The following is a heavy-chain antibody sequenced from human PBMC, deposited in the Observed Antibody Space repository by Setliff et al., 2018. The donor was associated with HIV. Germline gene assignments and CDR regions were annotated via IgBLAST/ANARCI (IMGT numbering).Heavy chain of an antibody. J-gene: IGHJ3*02. CDR3: ASSNVVVVTASVSDAFDI. CDR1: GFTFSSFA. CDR2: ISSDGSDK. D-gene: IGHD2-21*02. V-gene: IGHV3-30*07. Sequence: GGSLRLSCAASGFTFSSFAMHWVRQAPGKGLEWVATISSDGSDKYYADSVKGRFTISRDNAKNTLFLQMNSLRAEDTAVYYCASSNVVVVTASVSDAFDIWGQGTMVTVSS.